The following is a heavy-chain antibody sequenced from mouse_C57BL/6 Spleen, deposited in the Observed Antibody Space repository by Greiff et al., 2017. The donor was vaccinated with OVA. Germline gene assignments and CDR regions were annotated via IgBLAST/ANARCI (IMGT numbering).Heavy chain of an antibody. D-gene: IGHD5-5*01. Sequence: VQLQQSGAELMKPGASVKLSCTASGFNITDYYMHWVKQRTEQGLEWIGRIDPEDGETKYAPKFQGKATITADTSSNTAYLQLSSLTSEDTAVYYCAYLRYFDVWGTGTTVTVSS. J-gene: IGHJ1*03. CDR2: IDPEDGET. CDR3: AYLRYFDV. CDR1: GFNITDYY. V-gene: IGHV14-2*01.